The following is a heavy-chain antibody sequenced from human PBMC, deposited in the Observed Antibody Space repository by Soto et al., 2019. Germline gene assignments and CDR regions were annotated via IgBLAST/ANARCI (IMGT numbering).Heavy chain of an antibody. V-gene: IGHV3-21*01. Sequence: EVQLVESGGGLVKPGGSLRLSCAASGFTFTRYSMNWVRQAPGKGLEWVSSISSGRIYIYYAESVKGRFTVSRDNAKNSLDLEMNSLRAEDTAIYYCARDRGDSGFFDLWGRGTLVTVSS. CDR1: GFTFTRYS. CDR3: ARDRGDSGFFDL. D-gene: IGHD2-21*02. J-gene: IGHJ2*01. CDR2: ISSGRIYI.